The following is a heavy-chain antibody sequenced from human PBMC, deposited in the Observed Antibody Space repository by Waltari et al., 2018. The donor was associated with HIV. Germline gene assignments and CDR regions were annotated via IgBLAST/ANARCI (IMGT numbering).Heavy chain of an antibody. J-gene: IGHJ6*02. CDR2: IYYRGRT. V-gene: IGHV4-31*03. CDR3: ARGKLGYCSSTSCYPVDV. D-gene: IGHD2-2*01. CDR1: GGSISSGGYY. Sequence: QVQLQESGPGLVKPSQTLSLTCTVSGGSISSGGYYWSWIRQHPGKGLEWIGYIYYRGRTHYNPYLKSRVTISVDTSKNQFSLKLSSVTAADTAVYYCARGKLGYCSSTSCYPVDVWGQGTTVTVSS.